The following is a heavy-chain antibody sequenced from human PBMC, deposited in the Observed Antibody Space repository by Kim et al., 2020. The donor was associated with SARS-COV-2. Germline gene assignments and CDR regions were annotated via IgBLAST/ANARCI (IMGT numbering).Heavy chain of an antibody. D-gene: IGHD5-12*01. V-gene: IGHV4-39*01. Sequence: SETLSLTCTVSGGSISSSSYYWGWIRQPPGKGLEWIGSIYYSWSTYYNPSLKSRVTISVDTSKNQFSLKLSSVTAADTAVYYCARHWDSGYDFEGEFDYWGQGTLVTVSS. CDR1: GGSISSSSYY. J-gene: IGHJ4*02. CDR2: IYYSWST. CDR3: ARHWDSGYDFEGEFDY.